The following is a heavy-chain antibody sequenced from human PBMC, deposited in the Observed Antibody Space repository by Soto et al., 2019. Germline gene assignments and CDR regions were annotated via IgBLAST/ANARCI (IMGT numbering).Heavy chain of an antibody. J-gene: IGHJ4*02. V-gene: IGHV3-23*01. CDR1: GFTFSSYA. CDR2: ISGSGGST. CDR3: AKDRFSSGWYGGFDY. D-gene: IGHD6-19*01. Sequence: GGSLRHSCAASGFTFSSYAMSLVRQATGKGLEWVSAISGSGGSTYYADSVKGRFTISRDNSKNTLYLQMNSLRAEDTAVYYCAKDRFSSGWYGGFDYWGQGTLVTVSS.